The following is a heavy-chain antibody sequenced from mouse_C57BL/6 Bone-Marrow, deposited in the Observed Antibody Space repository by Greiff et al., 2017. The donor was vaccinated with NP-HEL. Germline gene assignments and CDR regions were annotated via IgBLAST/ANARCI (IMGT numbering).Heavy chain of an antibody. J-gene: IGHJ1*03. Sequence: VQLVESGGGLVQPGGSLKLSCAASGFTFSDYGMAWVRQAPRKGPEWVAFISNLAYSIYYADTVTGRFTISRENAKNTLYLEMSSLRSEDTAMYYCARREDDYWYFDVWGTGTTVTVSS. CDR3: ARREDDYWYFDV. D-gene: IGHD2-3*01. V-gene: IGHV5-15*01. CDR2: ISNLAYSI. CDR1: GFTFSDYG.